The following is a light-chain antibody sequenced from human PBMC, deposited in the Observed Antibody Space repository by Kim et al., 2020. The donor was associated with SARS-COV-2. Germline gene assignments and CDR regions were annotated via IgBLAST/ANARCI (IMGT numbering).Light chain of an antibody. CDR1: SLRSYY. CDR2: GKH. CDR3: NSRDSSGNFVV. J-gene: IGLJ2*01. Sequence: ALGQTVRITCQGDSLRSYYTSWYLQKPGQAPVLVIFGKHNRPSGIPDRFSGSSSGNTATLTITGAQAEDEAAYYCNSRDSSGNFVVFGGGTQLTVL. V-gene: IGLV3-19*01.